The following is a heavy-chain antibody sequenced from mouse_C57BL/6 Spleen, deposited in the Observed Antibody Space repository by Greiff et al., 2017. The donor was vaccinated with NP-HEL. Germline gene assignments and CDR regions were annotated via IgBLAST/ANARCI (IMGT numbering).Heavy chain of an antibody. V-gene: IGHV5-4*01. J-gene: IGHJ3*01. CDR2: ISDGGSYT. CDR1: GFTFSSYA. CDR3: ARDLPYYYGSSWAY. D-gene: IGHD1-1*01. Sequence: EVTLVESGGGLVKPGGSLKLSCAASGFTFSSYAMSWVRQTPEKRLEWVATISDGGSYTYYPDNVKGRFTISRDNAKNNLYLQMSHLKSEDTAMYYCARDLPYYYGSSWAYWGQGTLVTVSA.